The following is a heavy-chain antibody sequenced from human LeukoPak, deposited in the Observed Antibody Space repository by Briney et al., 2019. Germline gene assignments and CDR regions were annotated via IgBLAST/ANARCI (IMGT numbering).Heavy chain of an antibody. V-gene: IGHV4-4*02. CDR2: IYHSGGT. CDR1: GGSISSSTNW. J-gene: IGHJ6*03. Sequence: SGTLSLTCAVSGGSISSSTNWWSWVRQPPGKGLEWIGEIYHSGGTNYNPSLKSRITISVDKSQNQFSLKVNSLTAADTAVYYCATDGYYCMDVWGKGTTVTVSS. CDR3: ATDGYYCMDV.